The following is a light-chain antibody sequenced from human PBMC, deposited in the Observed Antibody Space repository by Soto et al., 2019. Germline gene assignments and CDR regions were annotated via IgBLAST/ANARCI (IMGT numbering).Light chain of an antibody. Sequence: EIVLTQSPGTLYLSPGERATLSCSASQIVSSTYLAWFQQKPGQAPRLLIYGPSTRATGIPDRFSGSGSGTDFTLTISGLEPEDFALYYCQQYGVTPPNTFGGGTKVDIK. CDR1: QIVSSTY. CDR2: GPS. V-gene: IGKV3-20*01. CDR3: QQYGVTPPNT. J-gene: IGKJ4*01.